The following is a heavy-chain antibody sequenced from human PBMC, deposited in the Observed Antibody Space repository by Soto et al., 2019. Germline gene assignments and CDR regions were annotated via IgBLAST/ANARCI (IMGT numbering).Heavy chain of an antibody. D-gene: IGHD5-12*01. CDR3: AKGGYDYYYYYGMDV. Sequence: PGGSLRLSCAASGFTFSSYGMHWVRQAPGKGLEWVAVISYDGSNKYYADSVKGRFTISRDNSKNTLYLQMNSLRAEDTAVYYCAKGGYDYYYYYGMDVWGQGTTVTVSS. J-gene: IGHJ6*02. V-gene: IGHV3-30*18. CDR1: GFTFSSYG. CDR2: ISYDGSNK.